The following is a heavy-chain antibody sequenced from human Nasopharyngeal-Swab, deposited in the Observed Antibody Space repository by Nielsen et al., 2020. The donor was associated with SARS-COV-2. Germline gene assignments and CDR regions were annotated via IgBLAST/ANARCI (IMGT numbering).Heavy chain of an antibody. Sequence: RQAPGKGLEWIGYIYYSGSTNYNPSLKSRVTISVDTSKNQFSLKLSSVTAADTAVYYRAREGEGSGYNWGQGTLVTVSS. V-gene: IGHV4-30-4*01. D-gene: IGHD5-12*01. J-gene: IGHJ4*02. CDR3: AREGEGSGYN. CDR2: IYYSGST.